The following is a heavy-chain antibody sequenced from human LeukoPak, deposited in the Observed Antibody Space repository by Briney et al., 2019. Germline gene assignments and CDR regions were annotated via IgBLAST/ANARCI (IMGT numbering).Heavy chain of an antibody. J-gene: IGHJ4*02. CDR3: ARDSLGVRGELLGGFDY. D-gene: IGHD1-26*01. V-gene: IGHV4-30-4*08. CDR1: GGSISSGDYY. Sequence: SQTLSLTCTVSGGSISSGDYYWSWIRQPPGKGLEWIGYIYYSGGTYYNPSLKSRVTISVDTSKNQFSLKLSSVTAADTAVYYCARDSLGVRGELLGGFDYWGQGTLVTVSS. CDR2: IYYSGGT.